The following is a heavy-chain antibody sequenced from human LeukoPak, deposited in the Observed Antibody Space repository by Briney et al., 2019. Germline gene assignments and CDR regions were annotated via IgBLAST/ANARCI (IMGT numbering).Heavy chain of an antibody. CDR1: GFTVSSNY. V-gene: IGHV3-53*01. D-gene: IGHD6-19*01. CDR3: ARDTSYSSGWYDAFDI. J-gene: IGHJ3*02. Sequence: AGGSLRLSCAASGFTVSSNYMSWVRQAPGKGLEWVSVIYSGGSTYYADSVKGRFTISRDNSKNTLYLQMNSLRAEDTAVYYCARDTSYSSGWYDAFDIWGQGTMVTVSS. CDR2: IYSGGST.